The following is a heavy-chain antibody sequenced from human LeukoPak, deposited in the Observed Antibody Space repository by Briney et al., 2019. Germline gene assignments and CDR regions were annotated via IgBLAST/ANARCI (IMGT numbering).Heavy chain of an antibody. D-gene: IGHD1-26*01. V-gene: IGHV3-33*01. J-gene: IGHJ6*03. Sequence: GGSLRLSCAASGLTFRNYGMHWVRQAPGKGLEGVAVIWYDGSNEGYADSVKGRFTISRDNSKNMLYLQMDSLRDEDTAVYYCATNSGTPPRYMNVWGKGSTVSVFS. CDR2: IWYDGSNE. CDR1: GLTFRNYG. CDR3: ATNSGTPPRYMNV.